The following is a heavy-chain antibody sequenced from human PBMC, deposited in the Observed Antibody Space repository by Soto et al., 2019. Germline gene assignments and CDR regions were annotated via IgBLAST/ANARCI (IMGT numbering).Heavy chain of an antibody. Sequence: ASVKVSCKASGGTFSSYAISWVRQAPGQGLEWMGGISAINGNTNYAQKLQGRVTITADTSTSTAYMELRSLRSDDTAVYYCSRLSSGWLYYFDYWGQGTLVTVSS. CDR2: ISAINGNT. D-gene: IGHD6-19*01. CDR1: GGTFSSYA. CDR3: SRLSSGWLYYFDY. V-gene: IGHV1-18*01. J-gene: IGHJ4*02.